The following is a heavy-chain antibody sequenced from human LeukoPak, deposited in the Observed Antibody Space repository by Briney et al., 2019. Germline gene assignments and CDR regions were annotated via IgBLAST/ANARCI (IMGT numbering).Heavy chain of an antibody. CDR2: ISGSGGST. CDR3: AKGSVDTAMVPLDFDY. V-gene: IGHV3-23*01. Sequence: GGSLRHSCAASGFTFSSYAMSWVRQAPGKGLEWVSAISGSGGSTYYADSVKGRFTICRDNSKNTLYLQMNSLRAEDTAVYYCAKGSVDTAMVPLDFDYWGQGTLVTVSS. CDR1: GFTFSSYA. J-gene: IGHJ4*02. D-gene: IGHD5-18*01.